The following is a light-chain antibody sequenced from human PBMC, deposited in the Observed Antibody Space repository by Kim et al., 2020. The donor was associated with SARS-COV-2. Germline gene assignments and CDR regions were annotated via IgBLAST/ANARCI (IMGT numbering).Light chain of an antibody. CDR2: QDS. V-gene: IGLV3-1*01. CDR3: QAWDSSTVV. Sequence: SYELTQPPSVSVSPGQTASITCSGDRLGDKSACLYQQKPVQSTVLVVYQDSKRPSVNPARFSGSNSGTTTALTISGTQARDEADYYWQAWDSSTVVFGGGTKLTVL. J-gene: IGLJ3*02. CDR1: RLGDKS.